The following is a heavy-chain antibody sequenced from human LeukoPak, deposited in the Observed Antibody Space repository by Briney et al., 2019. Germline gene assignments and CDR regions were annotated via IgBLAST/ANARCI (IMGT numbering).Heavy chain of an antibody. V-gene: IGHV4-59*01. J-gene: IGHJ6*03. CDR3: ARDNMVRGVMSLYYYMDV. CDR1: GGSISSYY. Sequence: SETLSLTCTVSGGSISSYYWSWIRRPPGKGLEWSGYINYSGSTNYNPSLKSRVTISVDTSKNQFSLKLSSVTAADTAVYYCARDNMVRGVMSLYYYMDVWGKGTTVTVSS. D-gene: IGHD3-10*01. CDR2: INYSGST.